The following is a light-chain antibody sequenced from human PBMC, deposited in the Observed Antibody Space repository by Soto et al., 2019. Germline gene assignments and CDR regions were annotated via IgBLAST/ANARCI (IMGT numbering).Light chain of an antibody. V-gene: IGLV2-14*01. CDR3: SSYTTSSTLG. CDR2: GVT. Sequence: SALTQPASVSGSPGQSITISCTGTSSDIGAYNYVSWYQQHPGKAPKLMIYGVTNRPSGVSNRFSGSKSGNTASLTISGLQAEDEADYYCSSYTTSSTLGFGGGTKLTVL. J-gene: IGLJ2*01. CDR1: SSDIGAYNY.